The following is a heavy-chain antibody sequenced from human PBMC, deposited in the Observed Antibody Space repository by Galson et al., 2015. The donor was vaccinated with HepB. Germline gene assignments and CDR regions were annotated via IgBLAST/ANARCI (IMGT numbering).Heavy chain of an antibody. V-gene: IGHV3-21*01. J-gene: IGHJ6*02. CDR2: IIGSSSFI. Sequence: SLRLSCAASGFTFSSFTMNWVRQAPGKGLEWVSSIIGSSSFINYADLVKGRFTISRDNAKNSLYLQMNSLRAEDTAVYYCARGNGMDVWGQGTTVTVSS. CDR1: GFTFSSFT. D-gene: IGHD3-10*01. CDR3: ARGNGMDV.